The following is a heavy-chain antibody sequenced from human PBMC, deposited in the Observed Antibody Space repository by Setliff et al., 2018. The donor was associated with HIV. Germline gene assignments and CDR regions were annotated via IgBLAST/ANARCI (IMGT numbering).Heavy chain of an antibody. CDR3: AREGEVLRYFDWFQYGMDV. J-gene: IGHJ6*02. V-gene: IGHV1-18*01. CDR2: ICAYNGNT. D-gene: IGHD3-9*01. Sequence: VASVKVSCKASGYTFTSYGISWVRQAPGQGLEWMGWICAYNGNTNYAQKLQGRVTMTTDTSTSTAYMELRSLRSDDTAVYYCAREGEVLRYFDWFQYGMDVWGQGTTVTVSS. CDR1: GYTFTSYG.